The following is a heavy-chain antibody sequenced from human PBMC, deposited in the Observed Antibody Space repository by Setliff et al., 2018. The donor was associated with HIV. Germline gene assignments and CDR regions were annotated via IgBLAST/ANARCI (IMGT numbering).Heavy chain of an antibody. D-gene: IGHD2-21*02. V-gene: IGHV3-7*01. CDR3: ARASCGGDCYID. Sequence: GGSLRLSCAASGFTFSDYWMSWVRQAPGKGLEWVANIKQDGSEKYYVDSVKGRFTISRDNAKNSLYLQMNSLTVADTAVYYCARASCGGDCYIDWGQGALVTVSS. CDR2: IKQDGSEK. CDR1: GFTFSDYW. J-gene: IGHJ4*02.